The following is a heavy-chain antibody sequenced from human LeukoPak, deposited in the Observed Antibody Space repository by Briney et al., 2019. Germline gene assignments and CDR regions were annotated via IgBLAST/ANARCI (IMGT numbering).Heavy chain of an antibody. CDR1: GFTFSSYA. D-gene: IGHD3-9*01. Sequence: GGSLRLSCAASGFTFSSYAMHWVRQAPGKGLEWVAVISYDGSNKYYAGSVKGRFTISKDNSKNTLYLQMNSLRAEDTAVYYCARVSYYDILTGPIRFDPWGQGTLVTVSS. CDR3: ARVSYYDILTGPIRFDP. J-gene: IGHJ5*02. V-gene: IGHV3-30*04. CDR2: ISYDGSNK.